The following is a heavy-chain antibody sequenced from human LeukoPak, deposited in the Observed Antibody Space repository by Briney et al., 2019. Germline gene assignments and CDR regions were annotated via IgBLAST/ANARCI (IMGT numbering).Heavy chain of an antibody. D-gene: IGHD2-21*01. CDR1: GGTFSSYA. Sequence: ASVKVSCKASGGTFSSYAISWVRQAPGQGLEWMGWISAYNGNTNYAQKLQGRVTMTTDTSTSTAYMELRSLRSDDTAVYYCARDRRPHWRVVMAEYYFDYWGQGTLVTVSS. CDR3: ARDRRPHWRVVMAEYYFDY. CDR2: ISAYNGNT. J-gene: IGHJ4*02. V-gene: IGHV1-18*01.